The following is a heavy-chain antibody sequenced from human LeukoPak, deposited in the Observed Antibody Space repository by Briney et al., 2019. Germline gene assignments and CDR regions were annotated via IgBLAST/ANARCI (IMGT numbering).Heavy chain of an antibody. CDR1: GYTFTGYY. CDR2: INPNIGGT. V-gene: IGHV1-2*02. D-gene: IGHD3-3*01. J-gene: IGHJ6*02. CDR3: ARSHDFWSGYYNHGMDV. Sequence: ASVKLSCTASGYTFTGYYMHWVRQAPGQWLVWMGWINPNIGGTNYAQKFKGRVTMTRAPSTSTAYLELSRLRSDDTAVYYCARSHDFWSGYYNHGMDVWGQGTTVTVSS.